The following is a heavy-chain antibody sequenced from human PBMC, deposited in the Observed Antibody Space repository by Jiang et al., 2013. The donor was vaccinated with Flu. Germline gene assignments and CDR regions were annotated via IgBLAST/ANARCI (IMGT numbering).Heavy chain of an antibody. V-gene: IGHV4-34*01. CDR3: ARERDFWSGYYPAIGGYYFDY. Sequence: LLKPSETLSLTCAVYGGSFSGYYWSWIRQPPGKGLEWIGEINHSGSTNYNPSLKSRVTISVDTSKNQFSLKLSSVTAADTAVYYCARERDFWSGYYPAIGGYYFDYWGQGTLVTVSS. CDR1: GGSFSGYY. D-gene: IGHD3-3*01. CDR2: INHSGST. J-gene: IGHJ4*02.